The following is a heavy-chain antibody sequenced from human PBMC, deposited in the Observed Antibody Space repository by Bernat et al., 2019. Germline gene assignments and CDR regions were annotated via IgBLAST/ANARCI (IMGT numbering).Heavy chain of an antibody. CDR1: GFTFSSYG. J-gene: IGHJ6*02. Sequence: QVQLVESGGGVVQPGRSLRLSCAASGFTFSSYGMHWVRQAPGKGLEWVAVIWYYGSNKYYADSVKGRFTISRDNSKNTLYLQMNSLRAEDTAVYYCARDSRGMDVWGQGTTVTVSS. CDR2: IWYYGSNK. CDR3: ARDSRGMDV. V-gene: IGHV3-33*01.